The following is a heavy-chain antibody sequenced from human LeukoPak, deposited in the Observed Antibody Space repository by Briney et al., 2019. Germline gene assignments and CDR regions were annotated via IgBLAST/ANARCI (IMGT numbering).Heavy chain of an antibody. D-gene: IGHD5-18*01. CDR3: ARDSRWIQLWDAYYFDY. J-gene: IGHJ4*02. CDR2: INPSGGST. V-gene: IGHV1-46*01. Sequence: GASVKVSCKASGYTFTSYYMHWVRQAPGQGLEWMGIINPSGGSTSYAQKFQGGVTMTRDTSTSTVYMELSSLRSEDTAVYYCARDSRWIQLWDAYYFDYWGQGTLVTVSS. CDR1: GYTFTSYY.